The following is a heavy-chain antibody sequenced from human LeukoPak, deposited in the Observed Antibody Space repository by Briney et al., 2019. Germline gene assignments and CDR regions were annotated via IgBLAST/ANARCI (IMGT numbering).Heavy chain of an antibody. CDR3: ARDFGSNGQFGRRQYYYYYYYMDV. CDR1: GFTFSSYA. J-gene: IGHJ6*03. Sequence: PGGSLRLSCAASGFTFSSYAMHWVRQAPCKGLEWVAVISYDGSNKYYADSVKGRFTISRDNSKNTLYLQMNSLRAEDTAVYYCARDFGSNGQFGRRQYYYYYYYMDVWGKGTTVTVSS. V-gene: IGHV3-30-3*01. CDR2: ISYDGSNK. D-gene: IGHD1-26*01.